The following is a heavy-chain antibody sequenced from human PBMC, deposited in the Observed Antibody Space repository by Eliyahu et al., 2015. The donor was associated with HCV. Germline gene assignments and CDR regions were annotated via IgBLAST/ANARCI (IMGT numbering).Heavy chain of an antibody. Sequence: EVQLVESGGGLVQPGGSLRLSCAASGFTFSSXXMHWVRQAPGKGLVWVSRINSDGSSTSYADSVKGRFTISRDNAKNTLYLQMNSLRAEDTAVYYCARGKYDFNFAPYNWFDPWGQGTLVTVSS. CDR3: ARGKYDFNFAPYNWFDP. CDR1: GFTFSSXX. D-gene: IGHD3-3*01. J-gene: IGHJ5*02. CDR2: INSDGSST. V-gene: IGHV3-74*01.